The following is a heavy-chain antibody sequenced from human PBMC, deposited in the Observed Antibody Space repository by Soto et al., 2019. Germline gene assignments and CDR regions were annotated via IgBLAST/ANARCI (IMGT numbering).Heavy chain of an antibody. CDR2: IYPGDSDT. J-gene: IGHJ5*02. CDR3: ARRTIFGLGTAPFVP. Sequence: GESLKISCRGSGYSFTSYSIGWVRQMPGKGLEWMGIIYPGDSDTRYSPSFKGQVTISADKSISTAYLQWSSLKASDTAMYYCARRTIFGLGTAPFVPWGPGTLVTVST. V-gene: IGHV5-51*01. CDR1: GYSFTSYS. D-gene: IGHD3-3*01.